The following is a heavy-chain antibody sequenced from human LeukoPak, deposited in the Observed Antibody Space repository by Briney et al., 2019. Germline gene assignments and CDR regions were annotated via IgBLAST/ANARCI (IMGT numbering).Heavy chain of an antibody. D-gene: IGHD3-22*01. Sequence: GGSLRLSCAASGFTFSSYEMNWVRQAPGKGLEWVSYISSSGSTIYYADSVKGRFTISRDNAKNSLYLQMNSLRAEDTAVYYCARDYYDGVHYDDEFVDLWGQGTLLTVSS. CDR1: GFTFSSYE. CDR2: ISSSGSTI. V-gene: IGHV3-48*03. J-gene: IGHJ5*02. CDR3: ARDYYDGVHYDDEFVDL.